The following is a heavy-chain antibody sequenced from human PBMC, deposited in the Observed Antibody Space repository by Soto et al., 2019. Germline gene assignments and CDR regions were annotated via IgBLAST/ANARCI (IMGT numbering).Heavy chain of an antibody. CDR1: RDTFTYYD. V-gene: IGHV1-2*02. CDR2: IKTASDDT. CDR3: ASRSSTYLNEVIFDP. J-gene: IGHJ5*02. Sequence: QVQLVQSGPAVMRPGASVRVSCKGSRDTFTYYDIFWVRQSPGQGLEWMGWIKTASDDTDYAQTSRGRVAMTRLTSTSTASMELNNLVSDDTAVYYCASRSSTYLNEVIFDPLGQGTLVTVAS. D-gene: IGHD2-2*01.